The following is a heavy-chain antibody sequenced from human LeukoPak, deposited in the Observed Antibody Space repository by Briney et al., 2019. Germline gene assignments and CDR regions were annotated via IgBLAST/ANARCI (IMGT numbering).Heavy chain of an antibody. D-gene: IGHD3-22*01. CDR3: ARDGHTSVDY. CDR2: ISGSGGST. J-gene: IGHJ4*02. Sequence: GGSLRLSCAASGFTFSSYSMNWVRQAPGKGLEWVSAISGSGGSTYYADSVKGRFTISRDNSKNTLYLQMNSLRAEDTAVYYCARDGHTSVDYWGQGTLVTVSS. CDR1: GFTFSSYS. V-gene: IGHV3-23*01.